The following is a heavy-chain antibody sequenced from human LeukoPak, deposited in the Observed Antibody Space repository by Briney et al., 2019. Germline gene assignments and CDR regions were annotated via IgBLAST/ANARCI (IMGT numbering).Heavy chain of an antibody. J-gene: IGHJ4*02. CDR1: GFTLSSYG. CDR2: IWYDGSNQ. V-gene: IGHV3-30*02. CDR3: ADCRCIAVAGTDY. Sequence: GGSLRLSCAASGFTLSSYGMHWVRQAPGKGLEWVAVIWYDGSNQDYADSVKGRFTIFRDNTQNTLYLQTNSARASDTAAYYCADCRCIAVAGTDYWGQGTLVTVSS. D-gene: IGHD6-19*01.